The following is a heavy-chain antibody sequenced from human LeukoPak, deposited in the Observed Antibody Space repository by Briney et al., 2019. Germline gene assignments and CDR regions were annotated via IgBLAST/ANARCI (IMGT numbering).Heavy chain of an antibody. V-gene: IGHV4-34*01. J-gene: IGHJ4*02. D-gene: IGHD1-1*01. CDR2: INNSGST. Sequence: SETLSLTCAVYGGSFSGYYWSWIRKPPGKGLEWIGEINNSGSTNYNTSLKSRVTISVDTSKNQFSLKLSSVTAADTALYYCAIAKDRGTGPKYYFDYWGQGTLVTVSS. CDR3: AIAKDRGTGPKYYFDY. CDR1: GGSFSGYY.